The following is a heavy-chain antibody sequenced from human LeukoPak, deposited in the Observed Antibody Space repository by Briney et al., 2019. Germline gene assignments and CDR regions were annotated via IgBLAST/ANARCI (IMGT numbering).Heavy chain of an antibody. CDR1: GGSISSSSYY. CDR2: IYYSGST. CDR3: ARGPYQKYYGIDY. D-gene: IGHD3-16*01. Sequence: SETLSLTCTVSGGSISSSSYYWGWIRQPPGKGLEWIGSIYYSGSTYYNPSLKSRVTISVDTSKNQFSLKLSSVTAADTAVYYCARGPYQKYYGIDYWGQGTLVTVSS. V-gene: IGHV4-39*01. J-gene: IGHJ4*02.